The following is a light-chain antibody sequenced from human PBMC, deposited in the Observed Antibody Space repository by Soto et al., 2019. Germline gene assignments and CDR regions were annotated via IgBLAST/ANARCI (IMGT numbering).Light chain of an antibody. V-gene: IGKV1-27*01. Sequence: DIQMTQSPSSLSASVGDRVTITCRASRGISNYLAWYQQIPGKVPRLLIYAASTLQSGVPSRFSGSGSGTDFTLTISSLQPEDVATYYCLQYNTYSAFGQGTKVDIK. CDR1: RGISNY. CDR3: LQYNTYSA. J-gene: IGKJ1*01. CDR2: AAS.